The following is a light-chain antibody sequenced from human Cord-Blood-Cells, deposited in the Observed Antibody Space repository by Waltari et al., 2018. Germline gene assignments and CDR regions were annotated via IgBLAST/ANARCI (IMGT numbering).Light chain of an antibody. CDR1: QSVLYSSNKNTY. CDR2: WAA. CDR3: QQYYSTPWT. J-gene: IGKJ1*01. Sequence: DIVMTQSPDSLAVSLGERATINCKSSQSVLYSSNKNTYLAWYQQKPGQPPKLLIYWAATRESGVPDRFSGSGSGTDFTLTISSLQAEDVAVYYCQQYYSTPWTFGQGTKVEIK. V-gene: IGKV4-1*01.